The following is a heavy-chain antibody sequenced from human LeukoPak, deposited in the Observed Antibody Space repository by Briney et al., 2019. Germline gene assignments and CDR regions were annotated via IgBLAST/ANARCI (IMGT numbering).Heavy chain of an antibody. D-gene: IGHD1-1*01. CDR1: GDSISSGCYY. CDR2: IYTSGST. Sequence: SQTLTLTCTVSGDSISSGCYYWRWIRQPAGKGLVWRGRIYTSGSTNYNPSLKSRVAISVDTSKNQFSLKLSSVTAADTAVYYCARDKRYLYYYYMDDWGKGTTVTVSS. J-gene: IGHJ6*03. V-gene: IGHV4-61*02. CDR3: ARDKRYLYYYYMDD.